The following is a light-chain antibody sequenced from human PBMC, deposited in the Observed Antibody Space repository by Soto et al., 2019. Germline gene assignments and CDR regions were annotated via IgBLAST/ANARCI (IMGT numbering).Light chain of an antibody. Sequence: QSVLTQPPSVSGGPGQRVTISCTGSSSNIGAVFDVHWYQQVPGTAPKLLIYENTKRPSGVPDRFSGSKSGTSASLAITGLQAEDEADYYCQSYDSGLSGWLFGGGTQLTVL. J-gene: IGLJ2*01. CDR3: QSYDSGLSGWL. CDR1: SSNIGAVFD. CDR2: ENT. V-gene: IGLV1-40*01.